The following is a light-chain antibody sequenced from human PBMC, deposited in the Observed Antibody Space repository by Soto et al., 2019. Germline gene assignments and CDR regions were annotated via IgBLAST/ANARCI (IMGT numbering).Light chain of an antibody. CDR3: QQRSNWPPYT. Sequence: IVLTQSPATLSLSPGERATLSCRASQSVSSYLAWYQQKPGQAPRLLIYDASNRATGIPARFSGSGSGTDFTLTICSLEPEDFAVYYCQQRSNWPPYTFGQGTKLEIK. CDR1: QSVSSY. CDR2: DAS. V-gene: IGKV3-11*01. J-gene: IGKJ2*01.